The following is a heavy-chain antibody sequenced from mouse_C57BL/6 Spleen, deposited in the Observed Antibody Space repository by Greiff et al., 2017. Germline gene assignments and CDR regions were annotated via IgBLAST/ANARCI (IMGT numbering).Heavy chain of an antibody. Sequence: QVQLQQPGAELVRPGTSVKLSCKASGYTFTSYWMHWVKQRPGQGLEWIGVIDPSDSYTNYNQKFKGKATLTVDTSSSTAYLQLSSLTSEDSAVYYCASTTIVATNDYWGQGTTLTVSA. J-gene: IGHJ2*01. CDR1: GYTFTSYW. CDR3: ASTTIVATNDY. D-gene: IGHD1-1*01. V-gene: IGHV1-59*01. CDR2: IDPSDSYT.